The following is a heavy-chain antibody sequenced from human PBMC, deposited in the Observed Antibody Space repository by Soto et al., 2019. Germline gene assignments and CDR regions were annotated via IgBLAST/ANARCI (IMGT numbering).Heavy chain of an antibody. D-gene: IGHD3-22*01. Sequence: EVQLLESGGGLVQPGGSLRLSCAASGFTFSSYAMSWVRQAPGNGLEWVSAISGSGGSTYYADSVKGRFTISRDNSKNTLYLQMNSLRAEDTAVYYCATTLDYYDSSGYSYDYWGQGTLVTVSS. CDR2: ISGSGGST. CDR1: GFTFSSYA. V-gene: IGHV3-23*01. J-gene: IGHJ4*02. CDR3: ATTLDYYDSSGYSYDY.